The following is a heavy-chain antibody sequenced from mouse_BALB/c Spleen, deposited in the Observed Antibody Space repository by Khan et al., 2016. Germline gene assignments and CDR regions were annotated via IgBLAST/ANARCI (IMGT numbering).Heavy chain of an antibody. CDR2: IEPGSDTT. D-gene: IGHD2-1*01. V-gene: IGHV1-9*01. CDR3: ARYGNFYAMDY. J-gene: IGHJ4*01. CDR1: GYAFSAYW. Sequence: QVQLQQSGAELMKPGASGKISCKAAGYAFSAYWIEWIKQRPGQGLEGIGEIEPGSDTTYYNEKVKGKATSTADTSSNTAYMQLNSLTSEDSAVYYCARYGNFYAMDYWGQGASVTVSS.